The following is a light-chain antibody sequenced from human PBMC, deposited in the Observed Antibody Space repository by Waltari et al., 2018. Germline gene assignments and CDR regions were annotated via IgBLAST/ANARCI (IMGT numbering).Light chain of an antibody. CDR2: DAA. J-gene: IGKJ4*01. Sequence: EIALTQSPATLSVSPGARATLSCRASQTVTTKLAWHQQKPRQAPRLLIYDAATRATGSPARCGGSGSGTEFTLTIGCLQPEDFAVEYCQQYNNWPPLTVGGGTKVEIK. CDR3: QQYNNWPPLT. V-gene: IGKV3D-15*01. CDR1: QTVTTK.